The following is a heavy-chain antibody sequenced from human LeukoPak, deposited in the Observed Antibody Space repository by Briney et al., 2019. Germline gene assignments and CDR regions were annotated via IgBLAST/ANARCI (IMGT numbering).Heavy chain of an antibody. D-gene: IGHD1-26*01. V-gene: IGHV3-7*01. CDR2: IKQDGSEK. J-gene: IGHJ4*02. CDR3: ARDKEWDRSSFDY. Sequence: PGRTLRLPCAASGLTYSSYWMSWAPQARGKGLEWVANIKQDGSEKYYVDSVKGRFTISRDNAKNSLYLQMNSLRAEDTAVYDCARDKEWDRSSFDYWGQGTLVTVSS. CDR1: GLTYSSYW.